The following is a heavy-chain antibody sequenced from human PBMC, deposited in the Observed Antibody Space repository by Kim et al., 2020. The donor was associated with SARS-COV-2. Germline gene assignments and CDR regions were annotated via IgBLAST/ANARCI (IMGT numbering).Heavy chain of an antibody. CDR3: ARSGCSSTSCLNWFDP. D-gene: IGHD2-2*01. J-gene: IGHJ5*02. Sequence: SETLSLTCTVSGGSISSYYWSWIRQPPGKGLEWIGYIYYSGSTNYNPSLKSRVTISVDTSKNQFSLKLSSVTAADTAVYYCARSGCSSTSCLNWFDPWGQGTLVTVSS. CDR2: IYYSGST. CDR1: GGSISSYY. V-gene: IGHV4-59*13.